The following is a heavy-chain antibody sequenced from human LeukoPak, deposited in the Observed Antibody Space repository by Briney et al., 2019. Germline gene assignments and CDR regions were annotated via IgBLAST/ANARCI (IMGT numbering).Heavy chain of an antibody. CDR1: GGSISRYH. D-gene: IGHD3-10*01. CDR3: AGRVWTKTRGLIGYFDY. Sequence: NPSETLSLTYTVSGGSISRYHWSWIRQPAGKGLEWIGRVSTSGTDYNPSLKSRVTMSVDTSKSEFSLNLSSVTAADTAVYFCAGRVWTKTRGLIGYFDYWGQGILVTVSS. CDR2: VSTSGT. J-gene: IGHJ4*02. V-gene: IGHV4-4*07.